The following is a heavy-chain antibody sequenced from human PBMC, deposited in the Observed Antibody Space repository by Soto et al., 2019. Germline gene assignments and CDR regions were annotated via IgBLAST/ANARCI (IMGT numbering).Heavy chain of an antibody. CDR3: AREQKTISGSSSDFDY. CDR2: ISYDGSDK. J-gene: IGHJ4*02. Sequence: GGSLRLSCAASGFTFSSNAMHWVRQAPGKGLEWVAFISYDGSDKYYADSVKGRFTISRDNSKNTLYLQMNSLRVEDTAVYYCAREQKTISGSSSDFDYWGQGTLVTVSS. CDR1: GFTFSSNA. V-gene: IGHV3-30-3*01. D-gene: IGHD1-26*01.